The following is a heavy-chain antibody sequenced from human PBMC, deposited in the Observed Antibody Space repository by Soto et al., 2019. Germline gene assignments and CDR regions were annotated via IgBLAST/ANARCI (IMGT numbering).Heavy chain of an antibody. D-gene: IGHD6-6*01. J-gene: IGHJ6*02. CDR1: GFTFSNYG. CDR2: VWSDGSNT. Sequence: QMQLVESGGGVVQPGRSLRLSCATSGFTFSNYGMHWVRQAPGKGLEWVAFVWSDGSNTYYAESVKGRFTISRDNSKNTLYLQMNSLTADDTAVFYCARDRLGRDGLDVWGQGTTVTVSS. CDR3: ARDRLGRDGLDV. V-gene: IGHV3-33*01.